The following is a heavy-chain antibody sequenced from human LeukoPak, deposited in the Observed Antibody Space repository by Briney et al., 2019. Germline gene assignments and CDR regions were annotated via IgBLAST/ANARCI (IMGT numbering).Heavy chain of an antibody. D-gene: IGHD2-15*01. Sequence: GGSLRLSCAASGFTFSNYGMHWVRQASGKGLEWVAFIRYDGSNKYFADSLKGRFTISRDNSKNTLYLQMNSLRPEDTAVYYCAKDWRRIVVVGPITRHGNYMDVWGKGTTVTISS. CDR3: AKDWRRIVVVGPITRHGNYMDV. J-gene: IGHJ6*03. CDR2: IRYDGSNK. CDR1: GFTFSNYG. V-gene: IGHV3-30*02.